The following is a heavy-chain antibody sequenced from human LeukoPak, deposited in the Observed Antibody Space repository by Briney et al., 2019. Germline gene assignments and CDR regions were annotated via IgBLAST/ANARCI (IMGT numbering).Heavy chain of an antibody. D-gene: IGHD3-3*01. CDR2: ISWDAGST. CDR3: AKDMLASFGAQVERSLRFLEWSNGIDS. J-gene: IGHJ4*02. Sequence: PGRSLRLSCAASGFTFSSYGMHWVRHAPGKGLEWVSLISWDAGSTYYADSVKGRFTVSRDNSKNSLYLQMNSLRSEDTALYYCAKDMLASFGAQVERSLRFLEWSNGIDSWGQGTLVTVSS. CDR1: GFTFSSYG. V-gene: IGHV3-43*01.